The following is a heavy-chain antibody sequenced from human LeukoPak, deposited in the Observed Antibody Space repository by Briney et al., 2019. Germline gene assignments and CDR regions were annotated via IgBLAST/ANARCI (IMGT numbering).Heavy chain of an antibody. V-gene: IGHV1-2*02. CDR3: ARDLWGRLGVPPNY. Sequence: AVKLSCSAAGSRFTVYYLHWVRQGPGQGLGWVGGINLKSGGTNYAQKFQGRVTMTRDMSIRTAYMELSRLRSDDTSVYYCARDLWGRLGVPPNYWGQGTLVIVSS. CDR2: INLKSGGT. CDR1: GSRFTVYY. J-gene: IGHJ4*02. D-gene: IGHD2-8*01.